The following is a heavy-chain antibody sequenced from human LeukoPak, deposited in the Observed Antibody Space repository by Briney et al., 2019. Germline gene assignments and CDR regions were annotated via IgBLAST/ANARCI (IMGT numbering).Heavy chain of an antibody. D-gene: IGHD2-15*01. CDR2: ISSSSSYI. V-gene: IGHV3-21*01. Sequence: PGGSLRLSCAASGFTFSSYSMNWVRQAPGKGLEWVSSISSSSSYIYYADSVKGRFTISRDNAKNSLYLQMNSLRAEDTAVYYWSRHSHRVVVGATQYYYYYMDVWGKGTKVTISS. J-gene: IGHJ6*03. CDR3: SRHSHRVVVGATQYYYYYMDV. CDR1: GFTFSSYS.